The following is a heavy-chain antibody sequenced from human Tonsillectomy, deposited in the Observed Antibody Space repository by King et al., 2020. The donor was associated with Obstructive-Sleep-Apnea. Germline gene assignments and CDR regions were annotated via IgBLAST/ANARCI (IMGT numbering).Heavy chain of an antibody. V-gene: IGHV4-31*03. D-gene: IGHD3-16*02. CDR1: GGSISSGGYY. J-gene: IGHJ4*02. Sequence: QLQESGPGLVKPSQTLSLTCTVSGGSISSGGYYWSWIRQHPGKGLEWIGYIYYSGSTYYNPSLKSRVTISVDTSKNQFSLKLSSVTAADTAVYYCARVCVDYVWGSYRLLHQYYFDYWGQGTLVTVSS. CDR2: IYYSGST. CDR3: ARVCVDYVWGSYRLLHQYYFDY.